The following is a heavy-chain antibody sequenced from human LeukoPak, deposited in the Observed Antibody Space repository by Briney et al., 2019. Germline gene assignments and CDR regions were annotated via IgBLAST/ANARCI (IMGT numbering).Heavy chain of an antibody. V-gene: IGHV3-66*01. CDR2: IYSGGST. J-gene: IGHJ6*02. CDR1: GFTVSSNY. Sequence: PGGSLRLSCAASGFTVSSNYMSWARQAPGKGLEWVSVIYSGGSTCYADCVKGRFTISRDNSKNTLYLQMNSQRAEDTAVYYCARASLWFGEFNYYYYGMDVWGQGTTVTVSS. CDR3: ARASLWFGEFNYYYYGMDV. D-gene: IGHD3-10*01.